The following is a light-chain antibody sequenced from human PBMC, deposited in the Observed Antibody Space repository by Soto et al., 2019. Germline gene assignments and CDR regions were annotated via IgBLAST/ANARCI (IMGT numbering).Light chain of an antibody. J-gene: IGKJ2*01. CDR1: QSISSY. Sequence: DIQMTQSPSSLSASVGDRVTITCRASQSISSYLNWYQQKPGKAPKLLIYAASSLQSGVPSRFSGSGSGTEFTLTISSLQSEDFAVYNCQQYNKWPRTFGQGTKVDIK. CDR3: QQYNKWPRT. V-gene: IGKV1-39*01. CDR2: AAS.